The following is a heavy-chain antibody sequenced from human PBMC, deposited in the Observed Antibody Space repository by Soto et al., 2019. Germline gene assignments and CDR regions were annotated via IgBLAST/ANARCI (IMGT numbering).Heavy chain of an antibody. J-gene: IGHJ4*02. Sequence: GGSLRLSCAASGFTFSSYAMSWVRQAPGKGLEWVSAISGSGGSTYYADSVKGRFTISRDNSKNTLYLQMNSLRAEDTAVYYCAKDSVLVVPADTRESFDYLCPGILLT. CDR2: ISGSGGST. D-gene: IGHD2-2*01. CDR1: GFTFSSYA. CDR3: AKDSVLVVPADTRESFDY. V-gene: IGHV3-23*01.